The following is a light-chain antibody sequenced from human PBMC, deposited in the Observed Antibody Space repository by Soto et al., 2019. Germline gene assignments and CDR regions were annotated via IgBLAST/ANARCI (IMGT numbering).Light chain of an antibody. J-gene: IGLJ1*01. CDR2: EGS. CDR1: SSDVGSYNL. V-gene: IGLV2-23*01. Sequence: QSVLTQPGSVSGSPGQSITIYCTGTSSDVGSYNLVSWYQQHPGKAPKLMIYEGSKRPSGVSNRFSGSKSGNTASLTISGLQAEDEADYYCCSYAGSSTSLYVFGTGTKVTVL. CDR3: CSYAGSSTSLYV.